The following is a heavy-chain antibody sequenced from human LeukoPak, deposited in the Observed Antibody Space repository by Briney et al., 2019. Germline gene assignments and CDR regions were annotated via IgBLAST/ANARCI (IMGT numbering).Heavy chain of an antibody. Sequence: YPSETLSLTCPVSGGSISSYSWSWIRQPPGKGLEWIGYIYYSGSTNYNPSLKSRVTISVDTSKNQFSLKLSSVTAADTAVYYCARTDSSGYYWGAFDIWGQGTMVTVSS. V-gene: IGHV4-59*01. D-gene: IGHD3-22*01. CDR3: ARTDSSGYYWGAFDI. CDR1: GGSISSYS. J-gene: IGHJ3*02. CDR2: IYYSGST.